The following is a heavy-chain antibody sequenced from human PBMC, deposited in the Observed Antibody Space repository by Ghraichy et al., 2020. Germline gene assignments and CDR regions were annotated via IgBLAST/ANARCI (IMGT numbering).Heavy chain of an antibody. CDR1: GFTFSSYA. D-gene: IGHD4-17*01. Sequence: GGSLRLSCAASGFTFSSYAMNWVRQAPGKGLEWVSGIIGSGGSTYYADSVKGRFTISRDNSKNTLYQQMNSLRAEDTAVYYCAKVRGTVTTWRGYFDYWGQGTLVTVSS. J-gene: IGHJ4*02. CDR2: IIGSGGST. CDR3: AKVRGTVTTWRGYFDY. V-gene: IGHV3-23*01.